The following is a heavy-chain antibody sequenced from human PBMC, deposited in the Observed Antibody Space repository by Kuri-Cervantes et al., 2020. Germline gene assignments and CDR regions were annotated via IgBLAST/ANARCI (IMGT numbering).Heavy chain of an antibody. V-gene: IGHV3-33*08. CDR1: GFTFRTYA. CDR2: IWYDGITK. CDR3: SAYYGSGSSYY. Sequence: GGSLRLSCAASGFTFRTYAIHWVRQAPGKGLEWVAVIWYDGITKYYADSVKGRFTISRDNSKNTVSLQMDSLRAEDTAFYYCSAYYGSGSSYYWGQGTLVTVSS. J-gene: IGHJ4*02. D-gene: IGHD3-10*01.